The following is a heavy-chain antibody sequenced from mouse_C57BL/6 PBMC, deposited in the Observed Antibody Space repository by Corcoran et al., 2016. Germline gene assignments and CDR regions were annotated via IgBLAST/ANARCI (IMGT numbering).Heavy chain of an antibody. CDR3: ARVVKPLAY. D-gene: IGHD1-1*02. CDR1: GYTFTTSG. Sequence: QIQLVQSGPELTKPGETVKISCKSSGYTFTTSGMSWVKQAPGKGLKWMGWINTYSGVPTYADDFKGRFAFSLETSASTAYLQINNLKNEDTATCFCARVVKPLAYWGQGTLVTVSA. CDR2: INTYSGVP. J-gene: IGHJ3*01. V-gene: IGHV9-3*01.